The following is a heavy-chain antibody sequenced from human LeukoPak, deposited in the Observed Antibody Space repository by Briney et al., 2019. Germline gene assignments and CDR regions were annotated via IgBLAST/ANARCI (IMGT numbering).Heavy chain of an antibody. CDR2: ISGSGANT. CDR1: GFTFSTYS. CDR3: AKYPASGGYFDY. V-gene: IGHV3-23*01. Sequence: GGSLRLSCAASGFTFSTYSMSWVRLAPGKGLEWVSGISGSGANTYYADSVKGRVTISRDNSKNTLYLQMNSLRAEDTAVFYCAKYPASGGYFDYWGQGTLVTVSS. D-gene: IGHD6-13*01. J-gene: IGHJ4*02.